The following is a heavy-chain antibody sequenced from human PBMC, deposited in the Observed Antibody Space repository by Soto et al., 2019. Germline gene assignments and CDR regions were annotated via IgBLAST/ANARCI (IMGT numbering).Heavy chain of an antibody. CDR2: INPNSGGT. CDR3: ARGITIFGVVSSPFDP. D-gene: IGHD3-3*01. V-gene: IGHV1-2*04. CDR1: GYTFTGYY. J-gene: IGHJ5*02. Sequence: QVQLVQSGAEVKKPGASVKVSCKASGYTFTGYYMHWVRQAPGQGLEWMGWINPNSGGTNYAQKFQGWVTMTRDTSISTAYMELSRLRSDDTAVYYCARGITIFGVVSSPFDPWGQGTLVTVSS.